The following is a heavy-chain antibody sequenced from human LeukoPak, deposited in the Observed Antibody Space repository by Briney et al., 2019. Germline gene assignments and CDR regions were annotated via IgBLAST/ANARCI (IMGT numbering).Heavy chain of an antibody. CDR3: ARLGFQDGYNS. D-gene: IGHD5-24*01. CDR2: IYYSGST. J-gene: IGHJ4*02. V-gene: IGHV4-39*01. CDR1: GGSISSSSYY. Sequence: SETLSLTCTVSGGSISSSSYYWGWIRQPPGKGLEWIGSIYYSGSTYYNPSLKSRVTISVDTSKNQFSLKLSSVTAADTAVYYCARLGFQDGYNSWGQGTLVTVAS.